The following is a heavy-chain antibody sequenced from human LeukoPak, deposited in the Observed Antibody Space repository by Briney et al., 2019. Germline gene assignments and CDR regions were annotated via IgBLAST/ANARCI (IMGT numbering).Heavy chain of an antibody. J-gene: IGHJ6*04. V-gene: IGHV1-69*13. D-gene: IGHD2-2*01. CDR3: AREWGVSSSTAAYYYYGMDV. CDR2: IIPIFGTA. Sequence: ASVKVSCKASGGTFSSYAISWVRQAPGQGLEWMGGIIPIFGTANYAQKFQGRVTITADESTSTAYMELSSLRSEDTAVYYCAREWGVSSSTAAYYYYGMDVWGKGTTVTVSS. CDR1: GGTFSSYA.